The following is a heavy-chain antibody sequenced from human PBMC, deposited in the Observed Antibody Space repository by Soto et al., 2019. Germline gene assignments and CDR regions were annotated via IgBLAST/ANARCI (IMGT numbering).Heavy chain of an antibody. D-gene: IGHD2-2*01. Sequence: PSETLSRTGSVGGASISRRDYYWGWIRQSPGKGLEWIGNIDYNGGTYYNPSLKSRVTVSKDTSKNQFYLKVASVTAADTAISYCGRVMIGTSLHTDYDYWRKGTQLTVSS. CDR1: GASISRRDYY. J-gene: IGHJ4*02. CDR2: IDYNGGT. CDR3: GRVMIGTSLHTDYDY. V-gene: IGHV4-39*01.